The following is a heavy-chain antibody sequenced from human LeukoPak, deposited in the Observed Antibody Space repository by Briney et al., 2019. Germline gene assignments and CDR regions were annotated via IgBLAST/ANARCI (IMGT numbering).Heavy chain of an antibody. J-gene: IGHJ6*03. CDR2: IRSDGTID. D-gene: IGHD1-26*01. CDR1: GFTFRGFG. V-gene: IGHV3-30*02. Sequence: GGSLRLSCAASGFTFRGFGLHWVRQAPGKGLEWVALIRSDGTIDTYADSVKDRFTISRDNSKSTLYLQMNSLRAEDTAVYYCAKMWGASNHYYYIDVWGEGTTVTFSS. CDR3: AKMWGASNHYYYIDV.